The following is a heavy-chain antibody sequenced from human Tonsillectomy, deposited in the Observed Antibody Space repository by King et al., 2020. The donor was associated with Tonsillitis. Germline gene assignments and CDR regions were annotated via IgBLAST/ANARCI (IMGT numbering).Heavy chain of an antibody. CDR3: AKTHYGSGSYNAFDI. CDR2: ISGSGGST. CDR1: GFTFSSYA. Sequence: VQLVESGGGLVQPGGSLRLSCAASGFTFSSYAISWVRQAPGKGLEWVSGISGSGGSTNYADSVKGRFTISRDNSKNTLYLQMNSLRGEDTAVYYCAKTHYGSGSYNAFDIWGQGTMVTVSS. V-gene: IGHV3-23*04. J-gene: IGHJ3*02. D-gene: IGHD3-10*01.